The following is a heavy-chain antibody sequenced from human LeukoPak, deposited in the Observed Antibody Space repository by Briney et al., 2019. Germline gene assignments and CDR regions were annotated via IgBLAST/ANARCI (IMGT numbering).Heavy chain of an antibody. D-gene: IGHD4-11*01. Sequence: SETLSLTCTVSGGSISSYYWSWIRQPPGKGLEWIGYIYYSGSTNYNPSLKSRVTISVDTFKNQFSLKLSSVTAADTAVYYCARSYRRNYFDYWGQGTLVTVSS. J-gene: IGHJ4*02. CDR1: GGSISSYY. CDR2: IYYSGST. V-gene: IGHV4-59*01. CDR3: ARSYRRNYFDY.